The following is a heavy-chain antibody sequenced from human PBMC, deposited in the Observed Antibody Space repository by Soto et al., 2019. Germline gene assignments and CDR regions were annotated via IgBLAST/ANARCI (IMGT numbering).Heavy chain of an antibody. J-gene: IGHJ4*02. CDR1: GGSLRDNY. CDR3: ERGGNIVRGLAAPFDY. CDR2: INHYGTI. V-gene: IGHV4-34*01. D-gene: IGHD2-21*01. Sequence: QVQLQQWGAGLLKPSETLSLSCGVSGGSLRDNYWSWIRQAPGKGLARIGEINHYGTINYNPSLSSRVTISVDTSNTQFSLELACVTAADTAVYFCERGGNIVRGLAAPFDYWGRGTLVTVS.